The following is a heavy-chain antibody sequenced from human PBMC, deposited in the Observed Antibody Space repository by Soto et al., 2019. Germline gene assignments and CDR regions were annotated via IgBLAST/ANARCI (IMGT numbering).Heavy chain of an antibody. Sequence: EVQLLESGGGLVQPGGSLKLSCAVSGFTFTDYGMTWVRQAPGKGLEWVSTISGSGGGTYYTDSVKGRFTISRDASKNTVSLEMGSLKVEDTAVYYCAKGRGGTCGTFDSWGQGSLVTVSS. D-gene: IGHD1-1*01. CDR3: AKGRGGTCGTFDS. CDR2: ISGSGGGT. V-gene: IGHV3-23*01. J-gene: IGHJ4*02. CDR1: GFTFTDYG.